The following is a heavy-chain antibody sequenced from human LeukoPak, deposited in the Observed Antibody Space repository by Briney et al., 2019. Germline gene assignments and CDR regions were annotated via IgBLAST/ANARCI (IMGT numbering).Heavy chain of an antibody. CDR3: AKDAVGDLRNNWFDP. J-gene: IGHJ5*02. CDR2: ISGSGGST. Sequence: GGSLRLSCAASGFTFSSYAMSWVRQAPGKGLEWVSAISGSGGSTYYADSVKGRFTISRDNSKNTLYLQMNSLRAEDTAVYYCAKDAVGDLRNNWFDPWGQGTLVTVPS. D-gene: IGHD6-19*01. CDR1: GFTFSSYA. V-gene: IGHV3-23*01.